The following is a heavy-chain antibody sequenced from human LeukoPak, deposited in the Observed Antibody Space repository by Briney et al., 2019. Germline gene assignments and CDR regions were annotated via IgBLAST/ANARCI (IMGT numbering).Heavy chain of an antibody. Sequence: SVKVSCKAYGGTFSSYAISWVRQAPGQGLEWMGRIIPIFGTANYAQKFQGRVTITTDESTCTAYMELSSLRSEDTAVYYCARDRTAPRTLWFDPWGQGTLVTVSS. D-gene: IGHD5-18*01. CDR3: ARDRTAPRTLWFDP. CDR2: IIPIFGTA. V-gene: IGHV1-69*05. CDR1: GGTFSSYA. J-gene: IGHJ5*02.